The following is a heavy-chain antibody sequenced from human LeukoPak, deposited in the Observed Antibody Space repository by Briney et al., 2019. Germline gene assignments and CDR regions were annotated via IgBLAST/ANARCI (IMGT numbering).Heavy chain of an antibody. Sequence: AGGSLRLSCAASGFTFSSYDMHWVRQATGKGLEWVSAIGTAGDPYYPGSVKGRFTISRENAKNSLYLQMNSLRAGDTAVYYCARAPVGGYSSRWQVVYFDYWGQGTLVTVSS. V-gene: IGHV3-13*05. CDR1: GFTFSSYD. D-gene: IGHD6-13*01. J-gene: IGHJ4*02. CDR2: IGTAGDP. CDR3: ARAPVGGYSSRWQVVYFDY.